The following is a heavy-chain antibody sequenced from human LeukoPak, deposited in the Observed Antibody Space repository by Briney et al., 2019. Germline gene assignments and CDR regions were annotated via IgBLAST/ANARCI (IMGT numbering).Heavy chain of an antibody. CDR3: ARVSFEDGVFFDY. D-gene: IGHD3-3*01. Sequence: GIINPSGGSISYAQKFQGRVTMTRDTSTSTVYMELSSLRSEDTAVYYCARVSFEDGVFFDYWGQGTLVTVSS. CDR2: INPSGGSI. V-gene: IGHV1-46*01. J-gene: IGHJ4*02.